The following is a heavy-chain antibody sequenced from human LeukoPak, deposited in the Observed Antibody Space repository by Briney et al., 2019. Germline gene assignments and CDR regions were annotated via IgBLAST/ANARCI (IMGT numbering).Heavy chain of an antibody. V-gene: IGHV4-34*01. J-gene: IGHJ3*02. Sequence: GSLRLSCAVSEFTFSGHSMSWIRQPPGKGLEWIGEINHSGSTNYNPSLKSRVTISVDTSKNQFSLKLSSVTAADTAVYYCARGDYGDAFDIWGQGTMVTVSS. CDR2: INHSGST. D-gene: IGHD4-17*01. CDR1: EFTFSGHS. CDR3: ARGDYGDAFDI.